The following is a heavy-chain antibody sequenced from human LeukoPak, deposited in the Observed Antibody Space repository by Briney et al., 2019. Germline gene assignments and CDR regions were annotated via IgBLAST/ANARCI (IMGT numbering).Heavy chain of an antibody. CDR1: GGSLSNFY. J-gene: IGHJ4*02. CDR2: IYTSGNT. V-gene: IGHV4-4*07. D-gene: IGHD4-17*01. Sequence: SETLSLTCTVSGGSLSNFYWSWIRQPAGKGLEWIGRIYTSGNTNYNPSLKSRVAMSVDTSKNQFSLRLSSVTAADTAVYYCARGVRAYYFDYWGQGTLVTVSS. CDR3: ARGVRAYYFDY.